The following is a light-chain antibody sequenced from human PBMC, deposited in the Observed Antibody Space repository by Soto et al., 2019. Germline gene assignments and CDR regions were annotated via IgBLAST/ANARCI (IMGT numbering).Light chain of an antibody. CDR1: ISNIGSNY. J-gene: IGLJ3*02. CDR3: AAWDDSLSGV. CDR2: SND. Sequence: QLVLTQPPSASGTPGQRVSISCSGSISNIGSNYVYWYQQLPGMAPKLLIYSNDQRPSGVPDRFSGSKSGTSASLAISGLRSEDEADYYCAAWDDSLSGVFGGGTKLTVL. V-gene: IGLV1-47*02.